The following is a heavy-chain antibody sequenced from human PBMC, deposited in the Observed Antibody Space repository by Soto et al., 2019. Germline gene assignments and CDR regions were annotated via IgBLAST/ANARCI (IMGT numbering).Heavy chain of an antibody. CDR2: ISGDSNYI. Sequence: EVQLVESGGGLVKPGESLRLSCAASGFNFSHYSMNWVRQTPGKGLEWVSCISGDSNYIYYAESVQGRFTISRDNAKNALYLQINSPRAEDTAVYYCARVADRSGYSLPAFDLSGPWTIVTVSS. CDR3: ARVADRSGYSLPAFDL. CDR1: GFNFSHYS. D-gene: IGHD3-3*01. J-gene: IGHJ3*01. V-gene: IGHV3-21*06.